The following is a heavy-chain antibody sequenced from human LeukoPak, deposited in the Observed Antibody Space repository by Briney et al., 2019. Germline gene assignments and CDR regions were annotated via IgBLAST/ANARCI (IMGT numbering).Heavy chain of an antibody. CDR2: ISGSGGST. CDR1: GFTFSSYG. D-gene: IGHD3-22*01. J-gene: IGHJ4*02. Sequence: PGGSLRLSCAASGFTFSSYGMSWVRQAPGKGLEWVSAISGSGGSTYYADSVKGRFTISRDNSKNTLYLQMNSLRAEDTAVYYCAKDRNYYDSSGYSDYWGQGTLVTVSS. CDR3: AKDRNYYDSSGYSDY. V-gene: IGHV3-23*01.